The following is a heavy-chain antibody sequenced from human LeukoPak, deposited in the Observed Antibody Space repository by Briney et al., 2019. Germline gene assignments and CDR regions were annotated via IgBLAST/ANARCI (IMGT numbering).Heavy chain of an antibody. V-gene: IGHV3-20*04. D-gene: IGHD3-10*01. CDR3: ARDGSWVNAVDY. CDR1: GFTFDDYG. CDR2: INWNGGST. J-gene: IGHJ4*02. Sequence: PGGTLRLSCVASGFTFDDYGMSWVRQAPGKGLEWVSGINWNGGSTGYADSVKGRFTISRDNAKNSLYLQMNSLRAEDTALYYCARDGSWVNAVDYWGQGTLVTVSS.